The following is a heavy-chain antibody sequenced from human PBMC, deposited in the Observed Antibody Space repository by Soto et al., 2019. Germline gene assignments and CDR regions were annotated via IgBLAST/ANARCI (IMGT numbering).Heavy chain of an antibody. CDR3: ARPNYGGNDY. D-gene: IGHD4-17*01. CDR1: GGTFSSYA. J-gene: IGHJ4*02. V-gene: IGHV1-69*13. CDR2: IIPIFGTA. Sequence: SVKVSCKASGGTFSSYAISWVRQAPGQGLEWMGGIIPIFGTANYAQKFQGRVTITADESTSTAYMELSSLRSDDTAVYYCARPNYGGNDYWGQGTLVTVSS.